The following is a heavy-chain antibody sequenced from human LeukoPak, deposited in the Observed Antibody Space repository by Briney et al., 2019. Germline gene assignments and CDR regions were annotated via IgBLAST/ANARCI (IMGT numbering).Heavy chain of an antibody. D-gene: IGHD3-22*01. CDR3: AKRGVVIRVILVGFHKEAYYFDS. V-gene: IGHV3-23*01. CDR2: ISGSAGST. J-gene: IGHJ4*02. Sequence: RGSLRLSCAASGFTFRSYAMSRVRQAPGKVLEWVSAISGSAGSTDYADSVKGRFTISRDNSKNTLYLQMISLRAEDTAVYFCAKRGVVIRVILVGFHKEAYYFDSWGQGALVTVSS. CDR1: GFTFRSYA.